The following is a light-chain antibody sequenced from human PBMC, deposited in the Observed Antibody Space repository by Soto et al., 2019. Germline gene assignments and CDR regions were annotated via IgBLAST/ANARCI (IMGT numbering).Light chain of an antibody. CDR1: SSNIGSKT. V-gene: IGLV1-44*01. J-gene: IGLJ1*01. Sequence: QCVLTRPPSASGTPGQRVTISCSGSSSNIGSKTVNWYQQLPGTAPKLLIYSNYQRPSGVPDRFSGSKSGTSASLAISGLQSEDEADYYCAAWDASLNGYVFGTGTRSPS. CDR2: SNY. CDR3: AAWDASLNGYV.